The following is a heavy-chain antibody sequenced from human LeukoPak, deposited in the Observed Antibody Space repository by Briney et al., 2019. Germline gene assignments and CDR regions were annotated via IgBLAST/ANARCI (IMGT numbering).Heavy chain of an antibody. CDR2: SSSSSSYI. D-gene: IGHD2-15*01. CDR3: ARVGMVAAGAFDI. V-gene: IGHV3-21*01. J-gene: IGHJ3*02. Sequence: GGSLRLSCAASGFTFSSYSMNWVRQAPGKGLEWVSSSSSSSSYIYYADSVKGRFTISRDNAKNSLYLQMNSLRAEDTAVYYCARVGMVAAGAFDIWGQGTMVTVSS. CDR1: GFTFSSYS.